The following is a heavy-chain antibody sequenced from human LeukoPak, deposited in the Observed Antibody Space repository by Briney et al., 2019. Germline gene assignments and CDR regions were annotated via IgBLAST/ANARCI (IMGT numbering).Heavy chain of an antibody. CDR2: IYYTGNT. J-gene: IGHJ3*01. CDR1: GGSISSYY. Sequence: SETLSLTCTVSGGSISSYYWSWIRQPPGKGLEWIGYIYYTGNTNYNPSLESRVTISMDTSKNQFSLKLTSVSAADTAVYYCAGAALVLDAFDVWGQGTMVTVSS. V-gene: IGHV4-59*01. D-gene: IGHD5-18*01. CDR3: AGAALVLDAFDV.